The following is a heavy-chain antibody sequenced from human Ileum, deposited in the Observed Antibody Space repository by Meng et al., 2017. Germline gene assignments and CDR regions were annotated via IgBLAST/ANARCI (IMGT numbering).Heavy chain of an antibody. CDR3: ARGVVSGSHYNTY. Sequence: QVQLQESGPVLVKPSGTLSLTCAVSGGSISSSIGWSWFRQPPEKGLEWIGEIHHSGTTNYSPSLKSRLTISVDKSKNQFSLKLQSVTAADTAVYFCARGVVSGSHYNTYWGQGILVTVSS. D-gene: IGHD3-10*01. CDR1: GGSISSSIG. V-gene: IGHV4-4*02. CDR2: IHHSGTT. J-gene: IGHJ4*02.